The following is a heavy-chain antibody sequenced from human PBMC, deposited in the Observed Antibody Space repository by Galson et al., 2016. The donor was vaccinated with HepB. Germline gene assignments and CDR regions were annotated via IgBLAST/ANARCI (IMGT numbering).Heavy chain of an antibody. Sequence: LSLTCNVSGGSISSFFWSWVRQPPGKGLEWIGYIYKTGNTNYSPSLKRRVTVSVDTSKNQFSLALRSMTAADTAIYYCARGVTGTPYFDFWGQGALVTVSS. CDR3: ARGVTGTPYFDF. CDR1: GGSISSFF. D-gene: IGHD2-21*02. J-gene: IGHJ4*02. CDR2: IYKTGNT. V-gene: IGHV4-59*01.